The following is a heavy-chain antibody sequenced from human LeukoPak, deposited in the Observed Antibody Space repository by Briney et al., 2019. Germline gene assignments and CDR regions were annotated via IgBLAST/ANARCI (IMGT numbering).Heavy chain of an antibody. J-gene: IGHJ4*02. V-gene: IGHV4-59*01. CDR1: GGSISSYY. CDR3: ARTHYGFDY. Sequence: PSETLSLTCTVSGGSISSYYWSWIRQPPGKGLEWIGYIYYSGSTNYNPSLKSRVIISVDTSKNQFSLKLSSVTAADTAVYYCARTHYGFDYWGQGTLVTASS. D-gene: IGHD3-10*01. CDR2: IYYSGST.